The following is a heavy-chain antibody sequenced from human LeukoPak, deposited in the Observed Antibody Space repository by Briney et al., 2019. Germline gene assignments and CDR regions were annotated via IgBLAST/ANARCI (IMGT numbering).Heavy chain of an antibody. J-gene: IGHJ2*01. V-gene: IGHV3-74*01. Sequence: GGSLRLSCAASGFTFSGYWMHWVRQVPGKGLVWVSRITGDGSSTTYADSVKGRFTISRDNAKNTVFLQMISLRAEDAAVYYCARDTGWYFDLWGRGTLVTVSS. CDR1: GFTFSGYW. D-gene: IGHD4-17*01. CDR3: ARDTGWYFDL. CDR2: ITGDGSST.